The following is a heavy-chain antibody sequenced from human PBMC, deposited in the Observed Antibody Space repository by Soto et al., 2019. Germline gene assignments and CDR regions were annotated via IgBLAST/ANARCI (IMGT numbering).Heavy chain of an antibody. CDR3: ARVGYDYVWGSYRYTEDPDDY. D-gene: IGHD3-16*02. CDR1: GFTFSSYA. Sequence: GWSLRLSCAASGFTFSSYAMHWVRQAPGKGLEWVAVISYDGSNKYYADSAKGRFTISRDNSKSTLYLQMNSLRAEDTAVYYCARVGYDYVWGSYRYTEDPDDYWGQGTLVTVSS. V-gene: IGHV3-30-3*01. CDR2: ISYDGSNK. J-gene: IGHJ4*02.